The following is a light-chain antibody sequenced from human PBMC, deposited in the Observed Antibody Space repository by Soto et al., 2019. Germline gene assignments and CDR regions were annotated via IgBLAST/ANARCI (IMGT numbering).Light chain of an antibody. Sequence: QSVRTQPPSVSGAPGQRVTISCTGRSSNIGAGYDVHWYQQLTGRAPKLLIYGNTNRPSGVPDRFSGSKSGTSASLAITGLQAEDEADYYCLSFDSSLSVVFGGGTKVTVL. J-gene: IGLJ2*01. CDR2: GNT. CDR3: LSFDSSLSVV. CDR1: SSNIGAGYD. V-gene: IGLV1-40*01.